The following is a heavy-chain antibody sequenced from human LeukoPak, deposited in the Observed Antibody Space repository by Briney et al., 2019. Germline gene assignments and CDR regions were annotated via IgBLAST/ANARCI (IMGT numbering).Heavy chain of an antibody. CDR3: ARGDFIVVVPAATTMDY. CDR2: IESSGTT. CDR1: GLIVTTTY. V-gene: IGHV3-69-1*01. D-gene: IGHD2-2*01. Sequence: GGSLRLSCAASGLIVTTTYITWVRQAPGKGLEWVSVIESSGTTHYADSVRGRFTISRDNAKNSLYLQMNSLRAEDTAVYYCARGDFIVVVPAATTMDYWGQGTLVTVSS. J-gene: IGHJ4*02.